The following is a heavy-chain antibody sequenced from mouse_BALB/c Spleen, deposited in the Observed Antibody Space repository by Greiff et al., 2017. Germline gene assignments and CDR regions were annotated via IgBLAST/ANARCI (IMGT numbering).Heavy chain of an antibody. Sequence: EVKVVESGGGLVKPGGSLKLSCAASGFTFSSYAMSWVRQTPEKRLEWVASISSGGSTYYPDSVKGRFTISRDNARNILYLQMSSLRSEDTAMYYCARGGYGSSYAMDYWGQGTSVTVSS. CDR1: GFTFSSYA. CDR2: ISSGGST. J-gene: IGHJ4*01. CDR3: ARGGYGSSYAMDY. V-gene: IGHV5-6-5*01. D-gene: IGHD1-1*01.